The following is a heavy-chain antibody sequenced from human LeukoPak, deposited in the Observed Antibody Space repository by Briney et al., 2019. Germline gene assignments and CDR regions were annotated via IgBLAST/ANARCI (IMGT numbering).Heavy chain of an antibody. CDR2: ITTAGTT. CDR3: ARAFGELYEFDY. J-gene: IGHJ4*02. CDR1: AFIFSNYA. D-gene: IGHD3-10*01. V-gene: IGHV3-23*01. Sequence: PGGSLRLSCAASAFIFSNYAMSWVRQTPGKGLEWVSSITTAGTTYYADSVKGRFTTSRDTSKNTLYLQMNSLRAEDTAVYYCARAFGELYEFDYWGQGTLVTVSS.